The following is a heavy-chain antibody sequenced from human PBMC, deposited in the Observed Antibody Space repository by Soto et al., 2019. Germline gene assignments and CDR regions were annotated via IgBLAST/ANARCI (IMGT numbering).Heavy chain of an antibody. J-gene: IGHJ5*02. CDR2: IYYSGST. CDR1: GGSISSYY. V-gene: IGHV4-59*01. Sequence: SETLSLTCTVSGGSISSYYWSWIRQPPGKGLEWIGYIYYSGSTNYNPSLKSRVTISVDTSKDQFSLKLSSVTAADTAVYYCARDSSSWDNWFDPWGQGTLVTVSS. D-gene: IGHD6-13*01. CDR3: ARDSSSWDNWFDP.